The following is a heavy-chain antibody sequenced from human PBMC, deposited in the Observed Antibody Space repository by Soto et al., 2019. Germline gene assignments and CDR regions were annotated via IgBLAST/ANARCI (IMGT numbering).Heavy chain of an antibody. D-gene: IGHD2-15*01. V-gene: IGHV3-30-3*01. CDR1: GFTFSSYA. CDR3: AREEVVVVAAGVDY. Sequence: QVQLVESGGGVVQPGRSLRLSCAASGFTFSSYAMHWVRQAPGKGLEWVAVISYDGINKYYADYVKGRFIISRDNSKNARYLQMNSLRAEDTAVYYCAREEVVVVAAGVDYWGQGTLVTVSS. CDR2: ISYDGINK. J-gene: IGHJ4*02.